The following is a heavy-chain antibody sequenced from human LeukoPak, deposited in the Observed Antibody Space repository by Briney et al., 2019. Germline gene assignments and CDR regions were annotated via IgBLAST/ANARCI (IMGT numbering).Heavy chain of an antibody. Sequence: GGSLRLSCAASGCTFSSYGMHWVRQAPGKGLEWVAVISYDGSNKYYADSVKGRFTISRDNSKNTLYLQMNSLRAEDTAVYYCAKGGYCTNGVCYSYPDYWGQGTLVTVSS. J-gene: IGHJ4*02. V-gene: IGHV3-30*18. CDR2: ISYDGSNK. CDR1: GCTFSSYG. D-gene: IGHD2-8*01. CDR3: AKGGYCTNGVCYSYPDY.